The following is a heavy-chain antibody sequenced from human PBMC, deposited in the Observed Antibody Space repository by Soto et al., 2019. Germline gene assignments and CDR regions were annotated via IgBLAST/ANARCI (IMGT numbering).Heavy chain of an antibody. CDR2: ISSSSSTI. Sequence: PGGSLRLSCAASGFTFSSYSMNWVRQAPGKGLEWVSYISSSSSTIYYADPVKGRFTISRDNAKNSLYLQMNSLRAEDTAVYYCARGAYYYDSSGLSYWGQGTLVTVSS. J-gene: IGHJ4*02. D-gene: IGHD3-22*01. CDR1: GFTFSSYS. CDR3: ARGAYYYDSSGLSY. V-gene: IGHV3-48*01.